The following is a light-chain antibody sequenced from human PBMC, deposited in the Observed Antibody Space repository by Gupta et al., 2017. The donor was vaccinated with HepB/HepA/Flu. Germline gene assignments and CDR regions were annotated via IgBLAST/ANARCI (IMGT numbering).Light chain of an antibody. Sequence: SSELTQSSSVSVSPGQTAKITCSGDAVGRQYSHWYQQRPGQAPLLIIYKDTERPSGIPERFSGSTSGTEVTLTITGVQAEDEGDYYCQSGDKSGPIFGGGTKLTV. CDR2: KDT. CDR3: QSGDKSGPI. V-gene: IGLV3-25*03. CDR1: AVGRQY. J-gene: IGLJ2*01.